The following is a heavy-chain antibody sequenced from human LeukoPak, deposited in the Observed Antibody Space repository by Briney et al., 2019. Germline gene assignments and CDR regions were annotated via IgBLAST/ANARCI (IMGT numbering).Heavy chain of an antibody. J-gene: IGHJ4*02. CDR1: GXTVXSHX. D-gene: IGHD2-15*01. V-gene: IGHV3-53*01. CDR2: IYXGGDT. Sequence: GGSLRLSCAASGXTVXSHXXSXVXXAPGXXXXQXSVIYXGGDTYYADSVXGRFTISRDSSKNTLYFQMNTLRAEDTAVYYCATGGEYYSGGGFGHDHWGQGTLVTVSS. CDR3: ATGGEYYSGGGFGHDH.